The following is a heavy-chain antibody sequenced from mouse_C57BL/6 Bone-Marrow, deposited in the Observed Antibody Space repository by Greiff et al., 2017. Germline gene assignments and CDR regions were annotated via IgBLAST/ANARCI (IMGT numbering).Heavy chain of an antibody. J-gene: IGHJ2*01. V-gene: IGHV1-55*01. CDR2: IYPGSGST. D-gene: IGHD1-1*01. CDR3: ARNPLYYYGSSYSFDY. CDR1: GYTFTSYW. Sequence: QVQLQQPGAELVKPGASVKMSCKASGYTFTSYWITWVKQRPGQGLEWIGDIYPGSGSTNYNEKFKSKATLTVDTSSSTAYMQLSSLTSEDSAVXYCARNPLYYYGSSYSFDYWGQGTTLTVSS.